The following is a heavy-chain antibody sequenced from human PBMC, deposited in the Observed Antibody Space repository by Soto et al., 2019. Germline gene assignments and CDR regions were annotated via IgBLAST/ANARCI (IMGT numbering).Heavy chain of an antibody. CDR2: LYYGGST. J-gene: IGHJ5*02. CDR1: GGSINSDDSF. CDR3: ARQLPVGATSWFDP. Sequence: SETLSLTCSVSGGSINSDDSFWGWVRQSPGKGLEWIGSLYYGGSTFYNPSLKSRVTISLDASKNQFSLRLTSVTAADTAIYYCARQLPVGATSWFDPWGQGTLVTVSS. D-gene: IGHD1-26*01. V-gene: IGHV4-39*01.